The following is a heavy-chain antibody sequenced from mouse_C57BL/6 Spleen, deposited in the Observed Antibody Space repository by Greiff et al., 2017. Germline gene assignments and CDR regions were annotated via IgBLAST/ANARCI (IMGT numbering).Heavy chain of an antibody. V-gene: IGHV5-4*01. D-gene: IGHD2-5*01. CDR2: ISDGGSYT. CDR3: ARAYYSNFAWFAY. CDR1: GFTFSSYA. Sequence: EVQVVESGGGLVKPGGSLKLSCAASGFTFSSYAMSWVRQTPEKRLEWVATISDGGSYTYYPDNVKGRFTISRDNAKNNLYLQMSHLKSEDTAMYYCARAYYSNFAWFAYWGQGTLVTVSA. J-gene: IGHJ3*01.